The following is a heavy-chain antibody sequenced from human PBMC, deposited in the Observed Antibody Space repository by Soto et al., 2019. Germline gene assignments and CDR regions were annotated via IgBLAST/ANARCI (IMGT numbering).Heavy chain of an antibody. J-gene: IGHJ4*02. CDR3: AKETLGYCSSGSCRIDY. CDR2: ISGSGDST. D-gene: IGHD2-15*01. Sequence: GGPLRLPGAALGLTFRGNALSWVGRSPGKGLEWVSTISGSGDSTYYADSVRGRFTISRDNSKNTLYLQMNSLRAEDTAVYYCAKETLGYCSSGSCRIDYWGQGTLVTVSS. V-gene: IGHV3-23*01. CDR1: GLTFRGNA.